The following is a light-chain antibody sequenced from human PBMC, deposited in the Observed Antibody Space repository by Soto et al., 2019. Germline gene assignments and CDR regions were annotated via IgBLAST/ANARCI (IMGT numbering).Light chain of an antibody. Sequence: QSALTQPASVSGSPGQSITISCTGTSSDVGGYNHVSWYQQHPGKAPKLMIYEVTKRPSGVPDRFSGSKSGNTASLTVSGLQAEDEADYFCSSYAGSNNVIFGGGTKVTVL. CDR1: SSDVGGYNH. CDR3: SSYAGSNNVI. V-gene: IGLV2-8*01. J-gene: IGLJ2*01. CDR2: EVT.